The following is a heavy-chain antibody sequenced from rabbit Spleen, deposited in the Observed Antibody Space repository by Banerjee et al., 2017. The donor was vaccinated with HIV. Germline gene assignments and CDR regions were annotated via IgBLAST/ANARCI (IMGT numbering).Heavy chain of an antibody. Sequence: QELVESGGGLVQPGESLKLSCKASGFDFSSYGVSWVRQAPGKGLEWIGYIDPVFSSTVYASWVSGRFTISSHNAQNTLYLQLNSLTAADTATYFCVREAGYAGYGDGNLWGPGTLVTVS. CDR2: IDPVFSST. D-gene: IGHD7-1*01. V-gene: IGHV1S7*01. CDR1: GFDFSSYG. J-gene: IGHJ4*01. CDR3: VREAGYAGYGDGNL.